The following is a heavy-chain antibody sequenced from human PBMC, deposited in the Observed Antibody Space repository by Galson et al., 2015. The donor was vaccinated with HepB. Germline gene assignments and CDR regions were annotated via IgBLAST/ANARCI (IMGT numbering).Heavy chain of an antibody. Sequence: SLRLSCAASGFTVSSNYMSWVRQAPGKGLEWVSVIYSGGSTYYADSVKGRFTISRGNSKNTLYLQMNSLRAEDTAVYYRAGAILPLRLEVAGPVYGMDVWGQGTTVTVSS. V-gene: IGHV3-66*01. CDR2: IYSGGST. D-gene: IGHD2-15*01. CDR1: GFTVSSNY. CDR3: AGAILPLRLEVAGPVYGMDV. J-gene: IGHJ6*02.